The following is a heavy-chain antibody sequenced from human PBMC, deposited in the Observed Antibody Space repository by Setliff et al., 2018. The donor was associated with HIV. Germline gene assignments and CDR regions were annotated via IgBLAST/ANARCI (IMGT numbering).Heavy chain of an antibody. J-gene: IGHJ4*02. CDR3: ARRGWNGYKSFED. CDR2: INYSGSA. Sequence: SETLSLTCTVSGGSISTYYWSWIRQSPGKGLEWIGYINYSGSASYNPSLKTRVTISVDTSKKQVSLNVRSVTAADTAVYYCARRGWNGYKSFEDWGQGTQVTVSS. V-gene: IGHV4-59*12. D-gene: IGHD1-1*01. CDR1: GGSISTYY.